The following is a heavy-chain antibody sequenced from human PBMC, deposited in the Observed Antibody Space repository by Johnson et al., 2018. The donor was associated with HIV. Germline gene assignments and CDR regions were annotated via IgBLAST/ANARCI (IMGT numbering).Heavy chain of an antibody. D-gene: IGHD6-6*01. Sequence: QVQLVESGGGVVQPGRSLRLSCAASGFTFSSYAMHWVRQAPGKGLEWVAVISYDGSNKYYADSVKGRFTISIDNSKNTLYLQMNSLRAEDTAVYYCARAEQLAGGAFDIWGQGTMVTVSS. CDR1: GFTFSSYA. V-gene: IGHV3-30*04. CDR2: ISYDGSNK. J-gene: IGHJ3*02. CDR3: ARAEQLAGGAFDI.